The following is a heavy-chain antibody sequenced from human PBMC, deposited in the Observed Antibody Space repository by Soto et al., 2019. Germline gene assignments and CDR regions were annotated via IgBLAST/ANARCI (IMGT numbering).Heavy chain of an antibody. CDR3: TKYTYTSRYSYFGMDV. D-gene: IGHD2-2*01. J-gene: IGHJ6*02. V-gene: IGHV3-49*03. CDR1: VFTFSDYA. CDR2: IRSKAYGETA. Sequence: GGSLRLSCTGSVFTFSDYAISWSRQAPGKGLEWVGVIRSKAYGETADYAASVKGRFTTLRDDSKSIAYLHMNSLQSEDTGVYYCTKYTYTSRYSYFGMDVWGHGTTVTVSS.